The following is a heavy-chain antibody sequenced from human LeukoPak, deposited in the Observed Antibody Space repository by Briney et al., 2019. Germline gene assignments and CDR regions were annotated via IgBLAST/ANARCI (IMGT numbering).Heavy chain of an antibody. CDR3: ARGGGNYYYGMDV. CDR1: GVSINSNYYY. D-gene: IGHD1-26*01. J-gene: IGHJ6*02. Sequence: SETLSLTCTVSGVSINSNYYYWGWIRQPPGKGLEWIGSVAYSGSTFHNPSLKSRLSIYSDTSKNQFSLRLTSVTAADTAVYYCARGGGNYYYGMDVWGQGTTVTVSS. CDR2: VAYSGST. V-gene: IGHV4-39*01.